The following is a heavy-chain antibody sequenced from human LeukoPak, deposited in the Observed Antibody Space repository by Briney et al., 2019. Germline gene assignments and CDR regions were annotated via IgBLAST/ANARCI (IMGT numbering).Heavy chain of an antibody. CDR3: ARQGYSSGWTGHFDY. Sequence: PSETLSLTCAVYGGSFSGYYWSWIRQPPGKGLEWIGEINHSGSTNYNPSLKSRVTIAVDTSKNQFSLKLSSVTAADTAVYFCARQGYSSGWTGHFDYWGQGTLVTVSS. V-gene: IGHV4-34*01. CDR1: GGSFSGYY. D-gene: IGHD6-19*01. CDR2: INHSGST. J-gene: IGHJ4*02.